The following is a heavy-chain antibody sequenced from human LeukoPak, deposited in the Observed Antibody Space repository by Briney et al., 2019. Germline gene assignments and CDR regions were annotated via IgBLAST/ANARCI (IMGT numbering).Heavy chain of an antibody. J-gene: IGHJ4*02. CDR3: ARDLGYYDSSGYDY. D-gene: IGHD3-22*01. V-gene: IGHV3-48*01. Sequence: PGGSLRLSCAASGFTFSSYSMNWVRQAPGKGLEWVSYISSSSSTIYYADSVKGRFTISRDNAKNSLYLQMNSLRAEDTAVYYCARDLGYYDSSGYDYWGQGTLVTVSS. CDR1: GFTFSSYS. CDR2: ISSSSSTI.